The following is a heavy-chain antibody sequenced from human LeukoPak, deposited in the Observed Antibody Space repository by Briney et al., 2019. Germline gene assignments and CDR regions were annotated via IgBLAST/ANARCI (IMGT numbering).Heavy chain of an antibody. D-gene: IGHD1-26*01. J-gene: IGHJ4*02. CDR3: ARSVGAKGRRFDY. CDR1: GSSISSSSYY. Sequence: SETLSLTCTVSGSSISSSSYYWGWIRQPPGKGLEWIGSIYYSGSTYYNPSLKSRVTISVDTSKNQFSLKLSSVTAADTAVYYCARSVGAKGRRFDYWGQGTLVTVSS. CDR2: IYYSGST. V-gene: IGHV4-39*07.